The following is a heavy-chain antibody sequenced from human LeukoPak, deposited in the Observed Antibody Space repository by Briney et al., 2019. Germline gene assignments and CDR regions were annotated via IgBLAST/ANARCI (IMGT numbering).Heavy chain of an antibody. CDR2: INPNSGGT. D-gene: IGHD6-13*01. J-gene: IGHJ4*02. CDR1: GYTFTGYY. Sequence: ASVKVSCKASGYTFTGYYMHWVRQAPGQELEWMGWINPNSGGTNYAQKFQGRVTMTRDTSISTAYMELSRLRPDDTAVYYCARDMTSSSWPSMSVWGQGTLVTVSS. V-gene: IGHV1-2*02. CDR3: ARDMTSSSWPSMSV.